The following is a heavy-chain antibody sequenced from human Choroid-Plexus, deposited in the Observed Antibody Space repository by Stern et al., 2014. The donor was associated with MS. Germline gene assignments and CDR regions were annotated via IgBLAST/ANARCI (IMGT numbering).Heavy chain of an antibody. D-gene: IGHD2/OR15-2a*01. CDR1: GFTFGSCA. CDR3: AKDRHYLTYFFDH. CDR2: VSYYGSNK. Sequence: AQLVESGGGVVQPGRPLRLSCVASGFTFGSCAMHWVRQAPGKGLEWVAGVSYYGSNKYYADSVKGRFPISRDNSQNTLYMQMSSLRPEDTAVYYCAKDRHYLTYFFDHWGQGSLVTGSS. V-gene: IGHV3-30*18. J-gene: IGHJ5*02.